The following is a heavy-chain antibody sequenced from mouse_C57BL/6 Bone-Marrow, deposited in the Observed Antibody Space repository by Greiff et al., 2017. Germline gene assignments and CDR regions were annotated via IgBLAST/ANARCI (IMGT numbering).Heavy chain of an antibody. CDR2: IDPSDSST. D-gene: IGHD1-2*01. V-gene: IGHV1-69*01. CDR3: ARGDGPGNYFDY. J-gene: IGHJ2*01. Sequence: QVQLQQPGAELVMPGASVKLSCKASGYTFTNYWMHWVKQRPGQGLEWIGEIDPSDSSTNYNQKFKGKSTLTVDKSSSTAYMQLSSLTSEDSAVYYGARGDGPGNYFDYWGQGTTLTVSS. CDR1: GYTFTNYW.